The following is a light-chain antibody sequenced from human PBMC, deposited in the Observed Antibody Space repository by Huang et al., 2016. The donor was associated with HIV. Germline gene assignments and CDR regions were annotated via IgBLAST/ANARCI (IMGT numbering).Light chain of an antibody. V-gene: IGKV1-5*03. Sequence: DIQMTQSPSTLSASVGDRVTITCRASQSISAWLAWYQQKPGKAPKLLIYKASNLEIGVPSRFSGIGSGTEFTLSITSLQPEDFATYYCQQYSSNFTFGGGTKVEVK. CDR3: QQYSSNFT. CDR1: QSISAW. CDR2: KAS. J-gene: IGKJ4*01.